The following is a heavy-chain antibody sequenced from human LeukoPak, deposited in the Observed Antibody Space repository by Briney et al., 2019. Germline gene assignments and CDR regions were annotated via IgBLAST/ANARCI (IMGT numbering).Heavy chain of an antibody. CDR1: GYTFTSYG. V-gene: IGHV1-46*01. D-gene: IGHD5-18*01. CDR3: ARRIQLWNTFDP. J-gene: IGHJ5*02. CDR2: INPSGGST. Sequence: GASVKVSCKASGYTFTSYGISWARQAPGQGLEWMGIINPSGGSTSYAQKFQGRVTMTRDTSTSTVYMELSSLRSEDTAVYYCARRIQLWNTFDPWGQGTLVTVSS.